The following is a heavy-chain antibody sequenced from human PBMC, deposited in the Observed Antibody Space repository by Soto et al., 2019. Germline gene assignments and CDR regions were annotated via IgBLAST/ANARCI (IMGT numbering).Heavy chain of an antibody. J-gene: IGHJ5*02. CDR3: ALDDRRRYFRSLSFPRWCAT. V-gene: IGHV4-30-4*01. D-gene: IGHD3-10*01. CDR1: GGSISSGDCY. Sequence: SETLSLTCTVSGGSISSGDCYWSWIRQPPGKGLEWIGYIYYSGSTYYNPSLKSRVTISVDTSKNQFSLRLSSVTAADTAVYYCALDDRRRYFRSLSFPRWCATWGQDTLVTVPS. CDR2: IYYSGST.